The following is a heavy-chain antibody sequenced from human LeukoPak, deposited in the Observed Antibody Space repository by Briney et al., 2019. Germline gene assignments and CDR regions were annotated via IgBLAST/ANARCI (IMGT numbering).Heavy chain of an antibody. J-gene: IGHJ4*02. CDR1: GFTFSSYS. CDR2: ISSSSSTI. D-gene: IGHD1-26*01. Sequence: GGSLRLSCAASGFTFSSYSMNWVRQVQGKGLEWVSLISSSSSTIYHADAVQGRFTISRDNAKNSLYLQMNGLGAEDTAVYYCARDRGGSYSAIDYWGQGTLVTVSS. V-gene: IGHV3-48*04. CDR3: ARDRGGSYSAIDY.